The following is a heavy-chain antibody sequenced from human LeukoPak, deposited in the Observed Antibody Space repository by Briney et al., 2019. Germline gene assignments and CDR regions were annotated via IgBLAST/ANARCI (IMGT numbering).Heavy chain of an antibody. D-gene: IGHD1-1*01. J-gene: IGHJ4*02. CDR2: IYCSGST. CDR1: GGSISSCGYF. CDR3: ARATGKLVY. Sequence: SQTLSLTCTVSGGSISSCGYFWSWIRQHPGKGLEWIGYIYCSGSTYYNPSLKSRVPITVGTSTNQFSLKLSSGTATDMTVYYCARATGKLVYWGEGTLVTVSS. V-gene: IGHV4-31*03.